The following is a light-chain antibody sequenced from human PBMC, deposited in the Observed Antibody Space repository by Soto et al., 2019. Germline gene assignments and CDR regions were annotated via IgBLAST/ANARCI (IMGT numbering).Light chain of an antibody. Sequence: QSVLTQPPSVSAAPGQRVTISCSGASSNIGYNFVSWYQQLPGTAPKLLIYENNKRPSGIFDRFSGSRSGTSATLDITGLQTGDEADYYCGTCDSSLSAWVFGGGTKLTVL. J-gene: IGLJ3*02. CDR2: ENN. V-gene: IGLV1-51*01. CDR1: SSNIGYNF. CDR3: GTCDSSLSAWV.